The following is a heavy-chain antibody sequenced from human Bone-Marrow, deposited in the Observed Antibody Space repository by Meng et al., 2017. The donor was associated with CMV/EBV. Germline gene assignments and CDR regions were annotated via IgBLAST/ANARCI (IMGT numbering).Heavy chain of an antibody. J-gene: IGHJ3*02. Sequence: GGSLRLSCGASGFNFSDYWMSWVRQAPGKGLEWVANIKRDGAKEYTVDSVRGRFIISRDNAKNSLFLQMNSLRAEDTAVYYCARGSVVGATTGAFDIWGQGTMVTVSS. CDR1: GFNFSDYW. V-gene: IGHV3-7*01. CDR3: ARGSVVGATTGAFDI. CDR2: IKRDGAKE. D-gene: IGHD1-26*01.